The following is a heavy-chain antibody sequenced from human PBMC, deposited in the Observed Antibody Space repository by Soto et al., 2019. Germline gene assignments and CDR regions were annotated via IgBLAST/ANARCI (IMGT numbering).Heavy chain of an antibody. CDR2: IYYSGST. Sequence: QVQLQESGPGLVKPSGTLSLTCTVSGGSISSYYWSWIRQPPGKGLEWIGYIYYSGSTNYNPSLKSRVTISVDTSKNQFSLKLSSVTAADTAVYYCARTAAGYWYFDLWGRGTLVTVSS. J-gene: IGHJ2*01. D-gene: IGHD6-13*01. CDR3: ARTAAGYWYFDL. V-gene: IGHV4-59*08. CDR1: GGSISSYY.